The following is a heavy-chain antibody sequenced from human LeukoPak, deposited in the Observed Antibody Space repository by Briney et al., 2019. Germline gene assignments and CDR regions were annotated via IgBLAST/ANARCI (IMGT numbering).Heavy chain of an antibody. CDR1: GGSFSGYY. J-gene: IGHJ4*02. V-gene: IGHV4-34*01. D-gene: IGHD3-3*01. CDR3: ARGVRIRFLEWLSKGYFDY. Sequence: SETLSLTCAVYGGSFSGYYWSWIRQPPGKGLEWIGEINHSGSTNYNPSLKSRVTISVDTSKNQFSLKLSSVTAADTAVYYCARGVRIRFLEWLSKGYFDYWGQGTLVPVSS. CDR2: INHSGST.